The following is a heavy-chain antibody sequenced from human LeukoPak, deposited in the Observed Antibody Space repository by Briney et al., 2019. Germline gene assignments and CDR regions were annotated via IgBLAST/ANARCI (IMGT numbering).Heavy chain of an antibody. CDR1: GFTFSSYA. Sequence: GGSLRLSCAASGFTFSSYAMSWVRQAPGKGLEWVSTISGSGGSTYYADSVKGRFTISRDNSKNTLYLQMNSLRAEDTAVYYCAKARGDCSGGSCYGYYFDYWGQGTLVTVSS. CDR3: AKARGDCSGGSCYGYYFDY. V-gene: IGHV3-23*01. CDR2: ISGSGGST. D-gene: IGHD2-15*01. J-gene: IGHJ4*02.